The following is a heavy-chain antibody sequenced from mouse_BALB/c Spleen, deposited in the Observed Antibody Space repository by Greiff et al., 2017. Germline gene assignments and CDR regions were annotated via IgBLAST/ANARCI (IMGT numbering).Heavy chain of an antibody. CDR3: TRYRYDAYAMDY. CDR1: GYTFTSYW. D-gene: IGHD2-14*01. Sequence: QVQLQQPGAELVRPGASVKLSCKASGYTFTSYWINWVKQRPGQGLEWIGNIYPSDSYTNYNQKFKDKATLTVDKSSSTAYIQLSSPTSEDSAVYYYTRYRYDAYAMDYWGQGTSVTVSS. V-gene: IGHV1-69*02. J-gene: IGHJ4*01. CDR2: IYPSDSYT.